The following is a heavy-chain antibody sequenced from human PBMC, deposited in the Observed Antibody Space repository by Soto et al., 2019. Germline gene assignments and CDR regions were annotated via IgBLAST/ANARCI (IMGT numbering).Heavy chain of an antibody. CDR3: ARVRVVRGEFRLGAYGMDV. CDR2: IIPIFGTA. CDR1: GGTFSSYA. V-gene: IGHV1-69*13. J-gene: IGHJ6*02. D-gene: IGHD3-10*01. Sequence: VKVSCKASGGTFSSYAISWVRQAPGQGLEWMGGIIPIFGTANYAQKFQGRVTITADESTSTAYMELSSLRSEDTAVYYCARVRVVRGEFRLGAYGMDVWGQGTTVTVSS.